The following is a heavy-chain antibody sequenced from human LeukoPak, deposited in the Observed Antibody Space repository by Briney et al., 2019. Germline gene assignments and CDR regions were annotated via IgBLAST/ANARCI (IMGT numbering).Heavy chain of an antibody. CDR1: GGTFSSYA. Sequence: SVTVSFKASGGTFSSYAISWVRQAPGQGLEWMGGIIPIFGTANYAQKFQGRVTITADESTSTAYMELSSLRSEDTAVYYCATDMEKNIPPGFDYWGQGTLVTVSS. V-gene: IGHV1-69*13. CDR3: ATDMEKNIPPGFDY. D-gene: IGHD2/OR15-2a*01. CDR2: IIPIFGTA. J-gene: IGHJ4*02.